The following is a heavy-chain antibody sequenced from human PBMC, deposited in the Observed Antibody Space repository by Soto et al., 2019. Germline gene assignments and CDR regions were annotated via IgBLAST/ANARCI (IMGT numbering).Heavy chain of an antibody. V-gene: IGHV2-5*02. J-gene: IGHJ2*01. CDR3: AHRPWLEQQLVLRYWYFDR. D-gene: IGHD6-13*01. CDR1: GFSLSTSGVG. Sequence: QITLKESGPTLVNPTQTLTLTCTFSGFSLSTSGVGVGWIRQPPGKALEWLALIYWDDDKRYSPSLKSRLTITKDTSKNQVVLTMTSMDHVDTATYYCAHRPWLEQQLVLRYWYFDRWGRGTLVTVAS. CDR2: IYWDDDK.